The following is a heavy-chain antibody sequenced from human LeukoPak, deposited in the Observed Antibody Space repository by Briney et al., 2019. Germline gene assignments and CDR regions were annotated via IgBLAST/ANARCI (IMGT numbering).Heavy chain of an antibody. CDR1: GGSFSGYY. CDR2: INHSGST. CDR3: ARLRGYSGYDAIPYYYYGMDV. Sequence: SETLSLTCAVYGGSFSGYYWSWIRQPPGKGLEWIGEINHSGSTNYNPSLKSRVTISVDTSKNQFSLKLSSVTAADTAVYYCARLRGYSGYDAIPYYYYGMDVWGQGTLVTVSS. D-gene: IGHD5-12*01. J-gene: IGHJ6*02. V-gene: IGHV4-34*01.